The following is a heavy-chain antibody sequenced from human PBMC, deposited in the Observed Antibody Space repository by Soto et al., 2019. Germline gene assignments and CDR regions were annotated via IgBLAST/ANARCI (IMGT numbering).Heavy chain of an antibody. Sequence: GGSLRLSCAASGFTFSSYSMNWVRQAPGKGLEWVSYISSSSSTIYYADSVKGRFTISRDNAKNSLYLQMNSLRAEDTAVYYCAKGEGQQPRGLDAFDIWGQGTMVTVSS. D-gene: IGHD3-16*01. J-gene: IGHJ3*02. V-gene: IGHV3-48*01. CDR2: ISSSSSTI. CDR1: GFTFSSYS. CDR3: AKGEGQQPRGLDAFDI.